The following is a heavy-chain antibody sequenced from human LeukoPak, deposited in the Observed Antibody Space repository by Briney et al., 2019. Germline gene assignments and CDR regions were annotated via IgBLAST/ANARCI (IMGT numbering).Heavy chain of an antibody. CDR2: INPSGGST. D-gene: IGHD3-9*01. J-gene: IGHJ4*02. CDR3: ARLRVSYSDILTGYSDY. V-gene: IGHV1-46*01. CDR1: GYTFTNYY. Sequence: ASVKVSCKASGYTFTNYYTHWVRQAPGQGLQWMGIINPSGGSTSYAQKFQGRVTMTRDKSTSTVYMELSSLRSEDTAVYYCARLRVSYSDILTGYSDYWGQGTLVTVSS.